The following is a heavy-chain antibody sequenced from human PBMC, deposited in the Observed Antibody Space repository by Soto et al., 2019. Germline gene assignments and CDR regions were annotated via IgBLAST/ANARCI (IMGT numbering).Heavy chain of an antibody. CDR2: ISSGSSDT. J-gene: IGHJ3*02. V-gene: IGHV3-21*01. CDR1: GFTFSRVS. Sequence: GGSLRLSCEASGFTFSRVSMNWVRQVPGKGLEWVASISSGSSDTWYADSVKGRFIISRDNSKNTLYLQMNSLRAEDTAVYYCASTAGYSSTTLGAFDIWGQGTMVTVSS. CDR3: ASTAGYSSTTLGAFDI. D-gene: IGHD6-13*01.